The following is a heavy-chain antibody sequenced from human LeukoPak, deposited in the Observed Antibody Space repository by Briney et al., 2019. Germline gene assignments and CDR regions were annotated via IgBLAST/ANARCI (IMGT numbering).Heavy chain of an antibody. V-gene: IGHV3-15*01. Sequence: PGGALRLSFAASRFTFRNAWMNWVRQAPGKGLEGVGRIKSKTDGGTTDYAASVKGRFTISRDDPKNTLYLQMNSLKTEDTAVYYCTVSGYSSSWYAFGYWGQGTLVTVSS. CDR1: RFTFRNAW. D-gene: IGHD6-13*01. CDR3: TVSGYSSSWYAFGY. J-gene: IGHJ4*02. CDR2: IKSKTDGGTT.